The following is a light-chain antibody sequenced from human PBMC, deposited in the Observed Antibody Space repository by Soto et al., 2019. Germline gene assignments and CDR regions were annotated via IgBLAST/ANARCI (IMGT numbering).Light chain of an antibody. CDR1: QSVSSN. CDR2: GAS. V-gene: IGKV3D-15*01. CDR3: HQYDNWPPWT. Sequence: DIVMTKSPATLSVSPGERATLSCRASQSVSSNLAWYQQKPGQAPRLLIYGASTRATGIPARFSGSGSGTEFTLTISSLQSEDFAVYYCHQYDNWPPWTFGQGTKVDIK. J-gene: IGKJ1*01.